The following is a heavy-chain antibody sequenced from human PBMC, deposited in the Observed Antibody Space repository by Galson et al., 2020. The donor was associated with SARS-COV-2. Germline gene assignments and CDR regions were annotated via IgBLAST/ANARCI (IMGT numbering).Heavy chain of an antibody. J-gene: IGHJ2*01. D-gene: IGHD3-16*01. CDR3: ARDLGPAPMIKWYFDL. V-gene: IGHV3-21*01. Sequence: GESLKISCAASGFTFSDYTMIWVRQAPGKGLEWVSSIFGSGSHRYYADSVTGRFTISRDSAKSSLYLQMNNLGADDTAVYYCARDLGPAPMIKWYFDLWGRGALVTVSS. CDR2: IFGSGSHR. CDR1: GFTFSDYT.